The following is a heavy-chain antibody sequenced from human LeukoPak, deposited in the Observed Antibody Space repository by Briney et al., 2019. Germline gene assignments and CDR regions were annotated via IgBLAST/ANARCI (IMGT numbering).Heavy chain of an antibody. CDR1: GGSISSSSYN. CDR3: ARHDRIIASPLV. CDR2: IYYSGXX. Sequence: PSETVSLTCIVSGGSISSSSYNWGWIRQPPGKXXXXIXSIYYSGXXXYNXXLXSRXTISVDTSKNQFSLNLSSVTAADTAVYYCARHDRIIASPLVWGQGILVTVSS. V-gene: IGHV4-39*01. J-gene: IGHJ4*02. D-gene: IGHD2/OR15-2a*01.